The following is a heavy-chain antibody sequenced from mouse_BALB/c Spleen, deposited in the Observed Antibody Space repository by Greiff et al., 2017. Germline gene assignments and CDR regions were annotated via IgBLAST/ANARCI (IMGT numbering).Heavy chain of an antibody. CDR1: GYSITSDYA. V-gene: IGHV3-2*02. D-gene: IGHD1-2*01. Sequence: EVQWVESGPGLVKPSQSLSLTCTVTGYSITSDYAWNWIRQFPGNKLEWMGYISYSGSTSYNPSLKSRISITRDTSKNQFFLQLNSVTTEDTATYYCAREGENWVTTATYAMDYWGQGTSVTVSS. J-gene: IGHJ4*01. CDR3: AREGENWVTTATYAMDY. CDR2: ISYSGST.